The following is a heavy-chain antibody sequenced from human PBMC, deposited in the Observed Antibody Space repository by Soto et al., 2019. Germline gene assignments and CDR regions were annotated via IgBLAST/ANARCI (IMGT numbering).Heavy chain of an antibody. D-gene: IGHD5-18*01. V-gene: IGHV1-3*01. CDR2: INVNHDNT. J-gene: IGHJ4*02. CDR1: GYTFTSHT. CDR3: ARSSFTAVDY. Sequence: QVQLVQSGTEVKKPGASVKVSCKASGYTFTSHTIHWMRQAPGQSLEWMAWINVNHDNTKYSHKFQGRVSLTMDTSASTVYMELSSLRSEDTAVYYCARSSFTAVDYWGQGTLVSVSS.